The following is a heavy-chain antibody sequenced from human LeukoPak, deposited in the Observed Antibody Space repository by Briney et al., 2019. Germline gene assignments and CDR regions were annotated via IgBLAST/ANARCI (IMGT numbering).Heavy chain of an antibody. CDR3: VRESGDLGKAYDS. CDR1: GGSISSNKYY. CDR2: VFYSGTT. Sequence: SETLSLTCNVSGGSISSNKYYWGWIRQPPGKALEWVGSVFYSGTTYYNPSLKSRVIILVDTPKNQFSLTLRSATAADTAVYFCVRESGDLGKAYDSWGQGTRVTVS. J-gene: IGHJ4*02. D-gene: IGHD3-16*01. V-gene: IGHV4-39*07.